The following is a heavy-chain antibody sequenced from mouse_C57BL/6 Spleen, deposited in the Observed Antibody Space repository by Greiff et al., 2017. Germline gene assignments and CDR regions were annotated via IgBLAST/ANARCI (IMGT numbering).Heavy chain of an antibody. CDR3: AKEDDGYYDYAMDY. CDR2: IWSGGST. D-gene: IGHD2-3*01. V-gene: IGHV2-5*01. J-gene: IGHJ4*01. Sequence: VQLQQSGPGLVQPSQSLSITCTVSGFSLTSYGVHWVRQSPGKGLEWLGVIWSGGSTDYNAAFMSRLSITKDNSKSQVFFKMNSLQADDTAIYYCAKEDDGYYDYAMDYWGQGTSVTVSS. CDR1: GFSLTSYG.